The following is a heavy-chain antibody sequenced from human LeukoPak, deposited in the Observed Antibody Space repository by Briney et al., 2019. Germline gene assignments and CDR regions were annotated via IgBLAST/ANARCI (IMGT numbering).Heavy chain of an antibody. CDR1: GFTFSSYG. V-gene: IGHV3-30*18. Sequence: GGSLRLSCEASGFTFSSYGMHWVRQAPGKGLEWVAVISFDGSNKYYADSLKGRFTISRDNSKNTLYLQMNSLRAEDTAVYYCAKTPPPFDYWGQGTLVTVSS. CDR2: ISFDGSNK. J-gene: IGHJ4*02. CDR3: AKTPPPFDY.